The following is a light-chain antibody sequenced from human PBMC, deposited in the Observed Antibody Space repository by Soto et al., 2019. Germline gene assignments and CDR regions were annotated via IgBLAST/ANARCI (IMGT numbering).Light chain of an antibody. CDR2: GIS. J-gene: IGKJ1*01. Sequence: EMLLTQSPGTRSLSQGERATLSCRASHTISSSYLAWYQQKPGQAPRLLMYGISRRATGIPDRFSGSGSGTDFTLTITRLEPEDFAVYYCQQYVTSSPRTFGQGTKVDIK. V-gene: IGKV3-20*01. CDR1: HTISSSY. CDR3: QQYVTSSPRT.